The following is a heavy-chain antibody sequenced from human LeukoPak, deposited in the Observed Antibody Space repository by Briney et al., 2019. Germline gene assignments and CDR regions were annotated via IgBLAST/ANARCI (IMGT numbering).Heavy chain of an antibody. CDR2: ISYDGSNK. D-gene: IGHD1-7*01. CDR1: GFTFSSYA. CDR3: ARALVGTSYYYYYMDV. Sequence: GRSLRLSCAASGFTFSSYAMHWVRQAPGKGLEWVAVISYDGSNKYYADSVKGRFTISRDNSKNTLYLQMNSLRAEDTAVYYCARALVGTSYYYYYMDVWGKGTTVTVSS. J-gene: IGHJ6*03. V-gene: IGHV3-30*01.